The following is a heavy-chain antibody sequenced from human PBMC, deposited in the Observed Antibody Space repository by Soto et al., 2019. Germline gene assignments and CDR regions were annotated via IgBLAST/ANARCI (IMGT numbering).Heavy chain of an antibody. CDR2: IRSKAYGGTT. CDR3: TAGKLYPSLDFDY. J-gene: IGHJ4*02. V-gene: IGHV3-49*04. CDR1: GFTFNDYT. Sequence: PGGSLRLSCTASGFTFNDYTLSWVRQAPGKGLEWVGFIRSKAYGGTTEYAASVKGRFTISSDDSKSIAYLQMNSLKTEDTAVYYCTAGKLYPSLDFDYWGQGTLVTVSS. D-gene: IGHD2-8*01.